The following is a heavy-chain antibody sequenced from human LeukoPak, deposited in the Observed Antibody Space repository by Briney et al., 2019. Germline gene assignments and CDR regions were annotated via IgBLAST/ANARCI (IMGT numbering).Heavy chain of an antibody. Sequence: GGSLRLSCAASGFTVSSNYMSWVRQAPGKGLEWVSTLSNSGASTYSADSVKGRFTISRDNSKNTLYLQMNSLRGEDTAVYFCAKSTSSSWPSLDYWGQGTLVTVSS. CDR2: LSNSGAST. CDR3: AKSTSSSWPSLDY. J-gene: IGHJ4*02. V-gene: IGHV3-23*01. CDR1: GFTVSSNY. D-gene: IGHD6-13*01.